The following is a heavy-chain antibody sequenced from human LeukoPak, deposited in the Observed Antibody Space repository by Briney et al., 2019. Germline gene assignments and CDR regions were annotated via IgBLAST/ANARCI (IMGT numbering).Heavy chain of an antibody. V-gene: IGHV3-23*01. CDR3: AKAGDSSSSFDY. D-gene: IGHD6-6*01. CDR1: GFTFSSYA. J-gene: IGHJ4*02. CDR2: ISGSGGST. Sequence: GSLRLSCAVSGFTFSSYAMSWVRQAPGKGLEWVSAISGSGGSTYYADSVKGRFTISRDNSKNTLYLQMNSLRAEDTAVYYCAKAGDSSSSFDYWGQGTLVTVSS.